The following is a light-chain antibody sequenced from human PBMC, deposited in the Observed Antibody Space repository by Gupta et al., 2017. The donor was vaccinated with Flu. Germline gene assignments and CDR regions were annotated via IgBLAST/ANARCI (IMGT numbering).Light chain of an antibody. J-gene: IGLJ1*01. V-gene: IGLV2-23*02. CDR3: CSYAAPMSRDV. Sequence: QSALTQSASVSGSPGPSITISCTGTSSDVGSYNLVSWYQQHPGKAPKLMIYEVSKRPSGVSHRFSCSKSDNAASLTISGLQAEDEADYYCCSYAAPMSRDVFGTGTKVTVL. CDR1: SSDVGSYNL. CDR2: EVS.